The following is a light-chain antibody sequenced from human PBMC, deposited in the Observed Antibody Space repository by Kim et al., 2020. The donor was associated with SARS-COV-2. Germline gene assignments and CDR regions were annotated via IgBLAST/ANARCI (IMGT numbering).Light chain of an antibody. CDR3: ATWDDSHVV. V-gene: IGLV1-47*01. J-gene: IGLJ2*01. CDR1: GSNMGMNY. Sequence: SGTAGPEVTTTGCESGSNMGMNYVYWYQRLPGSAPKLLIYRNNQRPSGVPDRFSGSKSGTSASLAISGLRSEDEADYYCATWDDSHVVFGGGTQLTVL. CDR2: RNN.